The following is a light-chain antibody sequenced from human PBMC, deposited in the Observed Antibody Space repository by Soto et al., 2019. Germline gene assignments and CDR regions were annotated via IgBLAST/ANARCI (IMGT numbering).Light chain of an antibody. CDR2: DVS. CDR1: SSDVGGYNY. Sequence: QSVLTQPRSVSGSPGQSVTISCTGTSSDVGGYNYVSWYQQHPGKAPKLMIYDVSKRPSGVPDRFPGSKSGNTASLTISGLQADDEADYYCCSYAGSYTYVFGTGTKV. CDR3: CSYAGSYTYV. J-gene: IGLJ1*01. V-gene: IGLV2-11*01.